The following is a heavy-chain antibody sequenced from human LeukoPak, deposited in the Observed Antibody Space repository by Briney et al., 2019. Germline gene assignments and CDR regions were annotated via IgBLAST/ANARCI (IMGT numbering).Heavy chain of an antibody. J-gene: IGHJ6*03. CDR3: AKGTTSGSYYYYYYMDV. Sequence: PGGSLRLSCAASGFTVSSNYMSWVRHAPGKGLEWVSVIYSGGSTYYADSVEGRFTISRDNSKNTLYLQMNSLRAEDTAVYYCAKGTTSGSYYYYYYMDVWGKGTTVTVSS. V-gene: IGHV3-53*01. CDR1: GFTVSSNY. D-gene: IGHD1-26*01. CDR2: IYSGGST.